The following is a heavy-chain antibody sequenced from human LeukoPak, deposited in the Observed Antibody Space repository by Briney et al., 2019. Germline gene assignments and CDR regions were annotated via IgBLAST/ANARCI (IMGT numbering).Heavy chain of an antibody. CDR3: ARSAPKSRALFDY. V-gene: IGHV3-11*04. J-gene: IGHJ4*02. CDR2: ISSSGSTI. Sequence: PGGSLRLSCAASGFTFSDYYMSWIRQAPGKGLEWVSYISSSGSTIYYADAVKGRFTISRDNAKNSLYLQMNSLRAEDTAVYYCARSAPKSRALFDYWGQGTLVTVSS. CDR1: GFTFSDYY.